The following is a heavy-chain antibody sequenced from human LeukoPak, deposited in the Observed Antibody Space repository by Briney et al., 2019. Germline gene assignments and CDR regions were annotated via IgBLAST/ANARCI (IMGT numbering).Heavy chain of an antibody. J-gene: IGHJ3*02. Sequence: ASVKVSCKASGGTFSSYAISWVRQAPGQGLEWMGGIIPIFGTANYAQKFQGRVTITTDESTSTAYMELSSLRSEDTAVYYCARTPMVDIVVVPAAADAFDIWGQGTMVTVSS. CDR1: GGTFSSYA. CDR3: ARTPMVDIVVVPAAADAFDI. V-gene: IGHV1-69*05. CDR2: IIPIFGTA. D-gene: IGHD2-2*03.